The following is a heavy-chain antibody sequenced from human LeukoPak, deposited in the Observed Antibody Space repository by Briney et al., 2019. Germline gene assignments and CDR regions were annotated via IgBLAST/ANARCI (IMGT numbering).Heavy chain of an antibody. Sequence: GGSLRLSCAASGFTFSLYGMHWVRQAPGKGLEWVAVIWYDGSNENYADSVKGRFTISRDNSRNTLYLQMNSLRAEDTAMCYCVRGSPLGATTNWLDPWGQGTLVTVSS. J-gene: IGHJ5*02. V-gene: IGHV3-33*01. D-gene: IGHD1-26*01. CDR1: GFTFSLYG. CDR2: IWYDGSNE. CDR3: VRGSPLGATTNWLDP.